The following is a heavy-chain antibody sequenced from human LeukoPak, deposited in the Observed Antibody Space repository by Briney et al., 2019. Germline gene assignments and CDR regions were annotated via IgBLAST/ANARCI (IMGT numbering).Heavy chain of an antibody. J-gene: IGHJ6*02. CDR2: INYSETT. V-gene: IGHV4-31*03. CDR3: ARDVPYCGSSRCYSSYYGMDV. D-gene: IGHD2-2*01. Sequence: SQSLSLTCTVSGGSFTSCGNYWSWHRQHPGNGRVGFRYINYSETTNYNPSLKSRGTISVDTSKNQFSLELSYVTTGHTAVYYCARDVPYCGSSRCYSSYYGMDVWGQGTTVTVSS. CDR1: GGSFTSCGNY.